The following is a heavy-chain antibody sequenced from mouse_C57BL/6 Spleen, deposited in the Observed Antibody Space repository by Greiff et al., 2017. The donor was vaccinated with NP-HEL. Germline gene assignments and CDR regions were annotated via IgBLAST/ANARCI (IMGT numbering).Heavy chain of an antibody. CDR2: IDPSDSYT. Sequence: QVQLQQPGAELVRPGTSVKLSCKASGYTFTSYWMHWVKQRPGQGLEWIGVIDPSDSYTNYNQKFKGKATLTVDTSSSTAYMQLSSLTSEDSAVYYCARPYGYDDYFDYWGQGTTLTVSS. J-gene: IGHJ2*01. CDR1: GYTFTSYW. D-gene: IGHD2-2*01. CDR3: ARPYGYDDYFDY. V-gene: IGHV1-59*01.